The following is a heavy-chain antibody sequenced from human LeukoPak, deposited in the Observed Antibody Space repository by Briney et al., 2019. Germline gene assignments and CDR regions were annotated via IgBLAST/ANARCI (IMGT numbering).Heavy chain of an antibody. J-gene: IGHJ4*02. V-gene: IGHV1-18*01. CDR1: GYTFTNYG. CDR3: ARARGRNYYDSSGYCSDY. CDR2: ISAYNGVT. Sequence: ASVMVSCKASGYTFTNYGISWVRQAPGQGLEWMGWISAYNGVTNYAQNLQGRVTMTTDTSTSTAYMELRSLRSDDTAVHYCARARGRNYYDSSGYCSDYWGQGTLVTVSS. D-gene: IGHD3-22*01.